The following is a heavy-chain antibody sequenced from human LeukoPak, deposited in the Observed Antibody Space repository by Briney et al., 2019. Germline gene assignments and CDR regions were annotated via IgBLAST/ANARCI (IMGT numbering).Heavy chain of an antibody. CDR2: INQDGTEK. CDR3: AKTAGIAAAADLDY. V-gene: IGHV3-7*03. CDR1: GFSFTTYW. J-gene: IGHJ4*02. Sequence: GGSLRLSCAASGFSFTTYWTSWVRQAPGKGLEWVANINQDGTEKYYVDSVKGRFTISRDNAKNSLYLQMNSLRAEDTAVYYCAKTAGIAAAADLDYWGQGTLVTVSS. D-gene: IGHD6-13*01.